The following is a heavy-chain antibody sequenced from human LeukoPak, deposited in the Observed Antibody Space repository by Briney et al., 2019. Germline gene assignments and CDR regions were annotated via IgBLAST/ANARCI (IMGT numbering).Heavy chain of an antibody. Sequence: ASVKVSCKASGYTFTGYYMHWVRQAPGQGLEWMGWINPNSGGTNYAQKFQGRVTMTRDTSISTAYMELSRLRSDDTAVYYCATSSGYYANWFDPWGQGTLVTVSS. CDR3: ATSSGYYANWFDP. CDR2: INPNSGGT. D-gene: IGHD3-22*01. V-gene: IGHV1-2*02. J-gene: IGHJ5*02. CDR1: GYTFTGYY.